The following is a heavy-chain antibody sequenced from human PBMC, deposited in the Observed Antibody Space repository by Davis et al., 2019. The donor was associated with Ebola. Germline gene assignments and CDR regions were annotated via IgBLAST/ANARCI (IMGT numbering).Heavy chain of an antibody. Sequence: GESLKISCAASGFTFSSYSMNWVRQAPGKGLEWVAVISYDGSNKYYADSVKGRFTISRDNSKNTLYLQMNSLRAEDTAVYYCARGGVAYSDLDYWGQGTMVAVSS. CDR3: ARGGVAYSDLDY. D-gene: IGHD2-21*01. J-gene: IGHJ4*02. CDR1: GFTFSSYS. CDR2: ISYDGSNK. V-gene: IGHV3-30*03.